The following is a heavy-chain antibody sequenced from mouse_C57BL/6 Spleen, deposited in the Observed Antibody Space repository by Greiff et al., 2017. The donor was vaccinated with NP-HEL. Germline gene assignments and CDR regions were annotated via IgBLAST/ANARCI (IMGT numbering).Heavy chain of an antibody. CDR2: IYPGDGDT. CDR3: AREEITTVVERGYFDY. CDR1: GYAFSSSW. V-gene: IGHV1-82*01. D-gene: IGHD1-1*01. J-gene: IGHJ2*01. Sequence: VQLQESGPELVKPGASVKISCKASGYAFSSSWMNWVKQRPGKGLEWIGRIYPGDGDTNYNGKFKGKATLTADKSSSTAYMQLSSLTSEDSAVYFCAREEITTVVERGYFDYWGQGTTLTVSS.